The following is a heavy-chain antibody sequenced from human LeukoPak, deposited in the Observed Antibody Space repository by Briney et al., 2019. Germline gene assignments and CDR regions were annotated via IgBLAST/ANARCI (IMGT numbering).Heavy chain of an antibody. V-gene: IGHV3-30*04. D-gene: IGHD1-26*01. CDR2: ISYDGSNK. CDR3: AKAWGIVGATGRDY. Sequence: GGSLRLSCAASGFTFSSYAMHWVRQAPGKGLEWVAVISYDGSNKYYADSVKGRFTISRDNSKNTLYLQMNSLRAEDTAVYYCAKAWGIVGATGRDYWGQGTLVTVSS. CDR1: GFTFSSYA. J-gene: IGHJ4*02.